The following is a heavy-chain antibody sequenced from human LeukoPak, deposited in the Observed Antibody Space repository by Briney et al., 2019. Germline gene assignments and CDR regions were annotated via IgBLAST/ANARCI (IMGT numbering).Heavy chain of an antibody. V-gene: IGHV5-51*01. J-gene: IGHJ3*02. Sequence: GESLKISCKGSGYSFTSYWIGWVRQMPGKGLEWMGIIYPGDSDTRYSPSFQGQVTISADKSISTAYLQWSSLKASDTAMYYCAAWRHIVVVTATPNSYHAFDIWGQGTMVTVSS. CDR2: IYPGDSDT. CDR3: AAWRHIVVVTATPNSYHAFDI. CDR1: GYSFTSYW. D-gene: IGHD2-21*02.